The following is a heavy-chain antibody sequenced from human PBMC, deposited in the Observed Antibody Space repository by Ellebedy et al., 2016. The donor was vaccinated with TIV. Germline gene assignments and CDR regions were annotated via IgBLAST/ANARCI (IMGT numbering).Heavy chain of an antibody. D-gene: IGHD1-26*01. CDR1: GFTFSIYV. V-gene: IGHV3-23*01. Sequence: GESLKISCAASGFTFSIYVMSWVRQAPGKGLEWVSTISGSGGSTYYTDSVKGRFTISRDNLKNTLYLQMNSRKAEDTAVYYCAKDESGLDPWGQGTLVTVSS. CDR2: ISGSGGST. J-gene: IGHJ5*02. CDR3: AKDESGLDP.